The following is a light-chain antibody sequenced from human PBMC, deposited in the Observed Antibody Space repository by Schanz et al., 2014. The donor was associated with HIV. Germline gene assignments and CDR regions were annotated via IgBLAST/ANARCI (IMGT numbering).Light chain of an antibody. CDR3: QHYGSSPFT. Sequence: EIVMTQSPATLSVSPGERATLSCRASQSVSSNLAWYQQKPGQAPRLLIYDASNRATGIPARFSGSGSGTDFTLTISRVEPEDYAVYYCQHYGSSPFTFGPGTKVDIK. CDR2: DAS. V-gene: IGKV3-20*01. J-gene: IGKJ3*01. CDR1: QSVSSN.